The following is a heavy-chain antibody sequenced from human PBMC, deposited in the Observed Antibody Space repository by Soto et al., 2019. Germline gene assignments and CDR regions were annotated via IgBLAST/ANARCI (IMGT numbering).Heavy chain of an antibody. CDR1: GYTFSSYG. V-gene: IGHV1-18*01. D-gene: IGHD3-22*01. CDR3: ARGGYYDSSGSRNYHYYGMDV. CDR2: ISPYNDDT. Sequence: QAQLVQSGAEVKKPGASVKVSCKASGYTFSSYGISWVQQAPGQGLEWLGWISPYNDDTNYAQKLQGRVTMTTDTYTRTAYMDLRSLRSDDTAVYYCARGGYYDSSGSRNYHYYGMDVWGQGTTVTVSS. J-gene: IGHJ6*02.